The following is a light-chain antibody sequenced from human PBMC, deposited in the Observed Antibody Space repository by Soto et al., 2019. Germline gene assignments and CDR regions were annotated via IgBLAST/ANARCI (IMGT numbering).Light chain of an antibody. CDR2: EVT. Sequence: ALTQPASVSGSPGKSITISCTGTSTDFGAYNYVSWYQQHSGKAPKLSISEVTNRPSGVSNRFSGSQSGDTASLTISGLQTEDQANYYCNSYTSPSNRVFGTGTKVTVL. CDR3: NSYTSPSNRV. CDR1: STDFGAYNY. J-gene: IGLJ1*01. V-gene: IGLV2-14*01.